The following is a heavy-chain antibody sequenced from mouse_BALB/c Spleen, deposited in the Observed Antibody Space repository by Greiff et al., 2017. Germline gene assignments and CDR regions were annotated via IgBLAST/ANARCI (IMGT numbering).Heavy chain of an antibody. CDR3: ALGESWFAY. J-gene: IGHJ3*01. CDR2: INPSNGRT. Sequence: VQLQQSGAELVKPGASVKLSCKASGYTFTSYWMHWVKQRPGQGLEWIGEINPSNGRTNYNEKFKSKATLTVDKSSSTAYMQLSSLTSEDSAVYYCALGESWFAYWGQGTLVTVSA. D-gene: IGHD4-1*01. CDR1: GYTFTSYW. V-gene: IGHV1S81*02.